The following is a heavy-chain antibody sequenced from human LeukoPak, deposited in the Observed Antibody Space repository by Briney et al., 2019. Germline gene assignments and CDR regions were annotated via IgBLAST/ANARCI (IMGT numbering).Heavy chain of an antibody. D-gene: IGHD5-12*01. V-gene: IGHV4-39*07. CDR2: IYYSGST. J-gene: IGHJ4*02. CDR3: ASGHSTGVVATIHPFDY. CDR1: GGSISSSSYY. Sequence: PSETLSLTCTVSGGSISSSSYYWGWIRQPPGKGLEWIGSIYYSGSTYYNPSLKSRVTISVDTSKNQFSLKLSSVTAADTAVYYCASGHSTGVVATIHPFDYWGQGTLVTVSS.